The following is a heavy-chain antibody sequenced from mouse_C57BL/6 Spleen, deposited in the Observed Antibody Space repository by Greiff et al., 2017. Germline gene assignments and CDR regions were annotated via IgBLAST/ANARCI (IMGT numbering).Heavy chain of an antibody. CDR3: ATLKLYWYFDV. Sequence: EVQLQQSGPELVKPGASVKMSCKASGYTFTDYNLHWVKQSHGKSLEWIGYLNPNNGGTSYNQKFKGKATLTVNKSSSTAYMELRSLTSEDAAVYYCATLKLYWYFDVWGTGTTVTVSS. V-gene: IGHV1-22*01. CDR1: GYTFTDYN. CDR2: LNPNNGGT. J-gene: IGHJ1*03.